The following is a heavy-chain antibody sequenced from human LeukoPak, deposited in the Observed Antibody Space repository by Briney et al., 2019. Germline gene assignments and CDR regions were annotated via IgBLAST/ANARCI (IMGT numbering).Heavy chain of an antibody. CDR1: GFTFSSYV. V-gene: IGHV3-23*01. D-gene: IGHD3-10*01. Sequence: XAXXGFTFSSYVMSWVRQAPGKGLEWVSGISGGGGRTYYADSVKGRFTISRDNSKNTLYMQMNRLRAEDTALYYCXXXTXXGVDPWGQXTXVTVSS. CDR3: XXXTXXGVDP. CDR2: ISGGGGRT. J-gene: IGHJ5*02.